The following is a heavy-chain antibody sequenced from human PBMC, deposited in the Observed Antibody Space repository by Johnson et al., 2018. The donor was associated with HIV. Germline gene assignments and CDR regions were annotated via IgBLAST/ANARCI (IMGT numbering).Heavy chain of an antibody. D-gene: IGHD6-13*01. CDR1: GFTVSSNY. J-gene: IGHJ3*02. CDR2: IYSGDRT. V-gene: IGHV3-66*01. Sequence: VQLVESGGGLVQPGGSLRLSCAASGFTVSSNYMSWVRQAPGKGLEWVSVIYSGDRTYSAVSVKGRFTISRDDSKNTLYLQMNSLKTEDTAVYYCTTKPYSSSWYGAFDIWGQWTMVTVSS. CDR3: TTKPYSSSWYGAFDI.